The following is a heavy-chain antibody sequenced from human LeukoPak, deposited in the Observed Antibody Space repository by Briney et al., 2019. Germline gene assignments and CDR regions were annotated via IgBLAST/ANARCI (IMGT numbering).Heavy chain of an antibody. D-gene: IGHD3-22*01. J-gene: IGHJ3*01. CDR1: GFTFGSYN. CDR2: ILSTSGYM. CDR3: ARHYSVGYYAFDAFDL. Sequence: GGSLRLSCAASGFTFGSYNMDWVRQSPGKGLEWVSTILSTSGYMYYADSVKDRFTVSRDNARNSLYLQMNSLRAEDTAVYYCARHYSVGYYAFDAFDLWGQGTMVTVSS. V-gene: IGHV3-21*06.